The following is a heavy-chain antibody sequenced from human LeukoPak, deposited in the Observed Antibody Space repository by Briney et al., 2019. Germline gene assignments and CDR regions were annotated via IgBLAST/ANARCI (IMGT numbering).Heavy chain of an antibody. J-gene: IGHJ3*02. D-gene: IGHD4-11*01. CDR3: ARAPWAYGNYVHAFDI. Sequence: ASETLSLTCTVSGGSFRGDYYWAWIRPPPGKGLEWIGSIYSGGRIYYNPSLKSRVSISIDTSNKDLSLKVTSVTAADTAGYYCARAPWAYGNYVHAFDIWGQGTMVTVSS. V-gene: IGHV4-39*07. CDR1: GGSFRGDYY. CDR2: IYSGGRI.